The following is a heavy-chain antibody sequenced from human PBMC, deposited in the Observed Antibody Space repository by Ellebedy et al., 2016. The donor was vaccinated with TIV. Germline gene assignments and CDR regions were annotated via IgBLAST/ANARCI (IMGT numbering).Heavy chain of an antibody. V-gene: IGHV3-30*02. Sequence: GESLKISCAASGLIFSRYGMHWIRQAPDKGLEWVAVIWYDGSIKYLADSVKGRFTLSRDNFNNTLYLQMNSQRAEDTAVYWCSSWDLDYWGQGTLVTVSS. CDR1: GLIFSRYG. J-gene: IGHJ4*02. CDR2: IWYDGSIK. CDR3: SSWDLDY. D-gene: IGHD7-27*01.